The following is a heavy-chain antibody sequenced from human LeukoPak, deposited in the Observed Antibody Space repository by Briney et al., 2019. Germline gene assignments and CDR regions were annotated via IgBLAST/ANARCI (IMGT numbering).Heavy chain of an antibody. CDR2: IYTSGST. J-gene: IGHJ4*02. V-gene: IGHV4-61*02. CDR3: ARGGGKRWLQYGDFDR. D-gene: IGHD5-24*01. CDR1: GGSISSGSYY. Sequence: SETLSLTCTVSGGSISSGSYYWSWIRQPAGKGLEWIGRIYTSGSTNYNPSLKSRVTISVDTSKNQFSLKLSSVTAADTAVYYCARGGGKRWLQYGDFDRWGQGTLVTVSS.